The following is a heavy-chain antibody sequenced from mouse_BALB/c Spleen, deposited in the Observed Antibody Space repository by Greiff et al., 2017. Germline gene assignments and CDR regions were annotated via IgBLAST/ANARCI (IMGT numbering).Heavy chain of an antibody. V-gene: IGHV5-12-2*01. CDR1: GFTFSSYT. CDR3: ARLYYDRGYFDV. Sequence: EVKVVESGGGLVQPGGSLKLSCAASGFTFSSYTMSWVRQTPEKRLEWVAYISNGGGSTYYPDTVKGRFTISRDNAKNTLYLQMSSLKSEDTAMYYCARLYYDRGYFDVWGAGTTVTVSS. J-gene: IGHJ1*01. CDR2: ISNGGGST. D-gene: IGHD2-4*01.